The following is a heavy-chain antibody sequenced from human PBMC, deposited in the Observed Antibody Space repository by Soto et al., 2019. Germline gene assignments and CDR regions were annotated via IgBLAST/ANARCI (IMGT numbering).Heavy chain of an antibody. Sequence: PGGSLRLSCAASGFTFSSYSMNWVRQAPGKGLEWVSSISSSSSYIYYADSVKGRFTISRDNAKNSLYLQMNSLRAEDTAVYYCASIRPPTNVGRRYAFDIWGQGTMVTVSS. CDR1: GFTFSSYS. CDR2: ISSSSSYI. V-gene: IGHV3-21*01. D-gene: IGHD2-15*01. J-gene: IGHJ3*02. CDR3: ASIRPPTNVGRRYAFDI.